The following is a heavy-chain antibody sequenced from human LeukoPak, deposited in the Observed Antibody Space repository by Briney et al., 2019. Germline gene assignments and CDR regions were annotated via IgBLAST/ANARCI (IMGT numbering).Heavy chain of an antibody. CDR3: ARAVLATKSEHWFDS. D-gene: IGHD2-8*01. Sequence: GTSVKVSCKASGFTFTSSAMQWVRQARGQRLEWIGWIVVGSGNTNYAQKFQERVTITRDMSTSTAYMELSSLRSEDTAMYYCARAVLATKSEHWFDSWGQGTLVTVSS. J-gene: IGHJ5*01. CDR2: IVVGSGNT. CDR1: GFTFTSSA. V-gene: IGHV1-58*02.